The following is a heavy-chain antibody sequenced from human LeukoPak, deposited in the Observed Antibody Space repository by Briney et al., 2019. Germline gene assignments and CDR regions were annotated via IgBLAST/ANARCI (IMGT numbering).Heavy chain of an antibody. J-gene: IGHJ4*02. CDR1: GGSISSGDYY. Sequence: PSQTLSLTCTVSGGSISSGDYYWSWIRQPPGKGLEWIGYIYYSGSTYYNPSLKSRVTISIDTSKNQFSLKLSSVTAADTAVYYCARGPYGSGWYSHYWGQGTLVTVSS. D-gene: IGHD6-19*01. CDR3: ARGPYGSGWYSHY. V-gene: IGHV4-30-4*08. CDR2: IYYSGST.